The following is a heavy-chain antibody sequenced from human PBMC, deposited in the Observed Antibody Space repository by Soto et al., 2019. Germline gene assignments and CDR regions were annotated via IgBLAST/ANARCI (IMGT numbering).Heavy chain of an antibody. CDR3: ARESSISGHDN. Sequence: QVQLVQSGAEVKKPGASVKVSCKASGYTFTSYGISWVRQAPGQGLEWMGWISAYNGNTNYAQKLQGRVTTTTDTSTSAAYMALTSQISDDTAVYDCARESSISGHDNCVQGTLITVSS. V-gene: IGHV1-18*01. J-gene: IGHJ4*02. D-gene: IGHD6-13*01. CDR1: GYTFTSYG. CDR2: ISAYNGNT.